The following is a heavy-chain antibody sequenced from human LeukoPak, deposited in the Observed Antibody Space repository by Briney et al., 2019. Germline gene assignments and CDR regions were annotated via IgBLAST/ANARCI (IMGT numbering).Heavy chain of an antibody. V-gene: IGHV3-48*03. CDR1: GFTFSSYE. J-gene: IGHJ3*02. CDR3: ASLVGVTRGAFDI. D-gene: IGHD1-26*01. CDR2: ISSSGSTI. Sequence: GGSLRLSCAASGFTFSSYEMNWVRQAPGKGLEWVSYISSSGSTIYYADSVKGRFTISRDDAKNSLSLQMNSLRAEDTAVYYCASLVGVTRGAFDIWGQGTMVTVSS.